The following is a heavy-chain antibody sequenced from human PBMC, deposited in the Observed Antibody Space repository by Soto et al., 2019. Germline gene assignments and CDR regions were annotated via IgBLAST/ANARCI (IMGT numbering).Heavy chain of an antibody. D-gene: IGHD3-22*01. J-gene: IGHJ5*02. CDR3: ARGRGGYYYDSSGYPRGWFDP. CDR1: RGSINSGDYF. CDR2: IYYDGTT. Sequence: PSETLSLTCSVSRGSINSGDYFWSWIRQPPGKGLEWIAYIYYDGTTYYNPSLQSRGTISVDTSKNHFSLKVNSVTAADTAVYYCARGRGGYYYDSSGYPRGWFDPWGQGTLVTVSS. V-gene: IGHV4-30-4*01.